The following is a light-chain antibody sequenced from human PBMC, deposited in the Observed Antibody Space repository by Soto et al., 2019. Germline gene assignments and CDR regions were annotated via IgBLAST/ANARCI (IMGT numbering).Light chain of an antibody. CDR3: QQYGGSPRT. V-gene: IGKV3-20*01. Sequence: EIVMTQSPATLSVSPGERATLSCRARQRISSNLAWYQQKPGQAPRLLIYGASSRATGIPDRFSGSGSGTEFTLTISRLEPEDFAVYYCQQYGGSPRTFGQGTKVDIK. CDR1: QRISSN. J-gene: IGKJ1*01. CDR2: GAS.